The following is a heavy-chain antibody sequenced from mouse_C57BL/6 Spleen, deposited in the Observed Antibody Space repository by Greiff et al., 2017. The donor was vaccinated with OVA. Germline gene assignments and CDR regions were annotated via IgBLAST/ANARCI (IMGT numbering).Heavy chain of an antibody. CDR3: VREGYYGSSPLLLPYFDY. CDR1: GFTFNTYA. V-gene: IGHV10-3*01. D-gene: IGHD1-1*01. Sequence: EVQGVESGGGLVQPKGSLKLSCAASGFTFNTYAMHWVRQAPGKGLEWVARIRSKSSNNETYYADSVKDRFTISRDDSQSMLYLQMNNLKTEDTAMYYFVREGYYGSSPLLLPYFDYWGQGTTLTVSS. CDR2: IRSKSSNNET. J-gene: IGHJ2*01.